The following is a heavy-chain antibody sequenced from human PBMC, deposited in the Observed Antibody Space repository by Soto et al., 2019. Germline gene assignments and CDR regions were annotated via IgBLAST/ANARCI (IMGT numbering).Heavy chain of an antibody. Sequence: ASVKVSCKASGYTFTSYGISWVRQAPGQGLEWMGWISAYNGNTNYAQKLQGRVTMTTDTSTSTAYMELRSLRSDDTAVYYCASIHDRQHWFDPWGQGTLVTVSS. D-gene: IGHD1-1*01. J-gene: IGHJ5*02. CDR3: ASIHDRQHWFDP. CDR2: ISAYNGNT. V-gene: IGHV1-18*01. CDR1: GYTFTSYG.